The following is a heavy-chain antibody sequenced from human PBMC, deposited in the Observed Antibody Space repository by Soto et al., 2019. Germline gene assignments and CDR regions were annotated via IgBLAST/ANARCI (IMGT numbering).Heavy chain of an antibody. J-gene: IGHJ6*03. D-gene: IGHD3-10*01. CDR3: ARASNLWFGEIPYYYYYMDV. Sequence: GGSLRLSCAASGFTFSSYGMHWVRQAPGKGLEWVAVIWYDGSNKYYADSVKGRFTISRDNSKNTLYLQMNSLRAEDTAVYYCARASNLWFGEIPYYYYYMDVWGKGTTVTVSS. CDR2: IWYDGSNK. V-gene: IGHV3-33*08. CDR1: GFTFSSYG.